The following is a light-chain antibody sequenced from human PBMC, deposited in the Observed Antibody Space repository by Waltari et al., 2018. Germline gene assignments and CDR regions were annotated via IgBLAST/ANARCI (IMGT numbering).Light chain of an antibody. CDR1: QSVSNY. J-gene: IGKJ3*01. CDR3: QHRRNWQGT. Sequence: EILLTQSPATLSSSPGERATLSCRASQSVSNYLAWYQQKPGQAPRLLISDASNRATGIPARFSGGGSGTDFTLTISSLEPEDVAVYYCQHRRNWQGTFGPGTKVDI. V-gene: IGKV3-11*01. CDR2: DAS.